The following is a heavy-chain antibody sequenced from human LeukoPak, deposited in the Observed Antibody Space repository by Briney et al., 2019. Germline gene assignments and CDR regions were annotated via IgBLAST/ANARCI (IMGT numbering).Heavy chain of an antibody. CDR3: ARSCSGGSCHWYFDL. Sequence: PSETLSLTCTVSGGSISSHYWSWIRQPPGKGLEWTGYIYYSGSTNYNPSLKSRVTISVDTSKNQFSLKLSSVTAADTAVYYCARSCSGGSCHWYFDLWGRGTLVTVSS. V-gene: IGHV4-59*11. CDR2: IYYSGST. D-gene: IGHD2-15*01. CDR1: GGSISSHY. J-gene: IGHJ2*01.